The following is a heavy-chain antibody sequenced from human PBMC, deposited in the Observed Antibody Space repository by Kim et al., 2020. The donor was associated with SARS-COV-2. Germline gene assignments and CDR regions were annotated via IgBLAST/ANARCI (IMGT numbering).Heavy chain of an antibody. CDR3: ARDWGARFDP. Sequence: TTNDNPSHKSRVTISVDTSKNQFSLKLSSVTAADTAVYYCARDWGARFDPWGQGTLVTVSS. J-gene: IGHJ5*02. V-gene: IGHV4-59*01. D-gene: IGHD3-16*01. CDR2: TT.